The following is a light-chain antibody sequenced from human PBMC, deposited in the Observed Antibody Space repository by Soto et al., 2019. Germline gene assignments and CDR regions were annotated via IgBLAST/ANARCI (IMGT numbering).Light chain of an antibody. J-gene: IGKJ4*01. CDR1: QSIDTY. CDR2: AAS. V-gene: IGKV1-39*01. CDR3: QQTYTSPLT. Sequence: DIQMTQSPTTLSACVGDEVTVTPRASQSIDTYLNWYQQNLGKAPNLLIYAASTLQSGVPSRFTGSGSGTDFTLTISSLQPEDFATYYCQQTYTSPLTFGGGTKVDIK.